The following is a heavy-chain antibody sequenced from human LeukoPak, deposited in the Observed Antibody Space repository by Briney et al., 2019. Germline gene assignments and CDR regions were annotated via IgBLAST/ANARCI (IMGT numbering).Heavy chain of an antibody. D-gene: IGHD6-19*01. Sequence: GGSLRLSCAASGFTFSSYWMSWVRQAPGKGLEWVANIKQDGSEKYYVDSVKGRFTISRDNARNSLYLQMNSLRAEDTAVYCCARDLSGWYVVQGYYYGMDVWGQGTTVTVSS. CDR2: IKQDGSEK. V-gene: IGHV3-7*01. J-gene: IGHJ6*02. CDR1: GFTFSSYW. CDR3: ARDLSGWYVVQGYYYGMDV.